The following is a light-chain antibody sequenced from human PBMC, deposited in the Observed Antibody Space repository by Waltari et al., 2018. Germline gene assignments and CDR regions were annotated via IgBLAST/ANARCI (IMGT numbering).Light chain of an antibody. CDR2: DAS. J-gene: IGKJ1*01. V-gene: IGKV3-20*01. CDR1: QSVGKY. CDR3: QKYVNLPGT. Sequence: EIVLTQSPCTLSLSPGERATLSCRASQSVGKYLVWYQQKPGQAPRLLIYDASIRATGIPDRFSGSGSGTDFSLTISRMEPEDSAVYYCQKYVNLPGTFGQGTKVEI.